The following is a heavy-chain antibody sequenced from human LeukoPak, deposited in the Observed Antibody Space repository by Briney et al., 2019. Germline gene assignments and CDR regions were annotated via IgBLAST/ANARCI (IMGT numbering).Heavy chain of an antibody. V-gene: IGHV1-18*01. Sequence: RRASVKVSCKTSGYSFTSYGISWVRQAPGQGLEWMGWISATNGNTKYTQRLQGRVTMTTDTSTRTAYMELRSLRSDDTAVYYCARFSVGGRYDFDYWGQGTLVTVSS. CDR2: ISATNGNT. J-gene: IGHJ4*02. CDR1: GYSFTSYG. D-gene: IGHD3-9*01. CDR3: ARFSVGGRYDFDY.